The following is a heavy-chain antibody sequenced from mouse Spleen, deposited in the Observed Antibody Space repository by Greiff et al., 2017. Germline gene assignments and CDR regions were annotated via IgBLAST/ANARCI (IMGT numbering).Heavy chain of an antibody. J-gene: IGHJ4*01. CDR1: GFTFSSYA. D-gene: IGHD1-1*01. Sequence: VQLKESGGGLVKLGGSLKLSCAASGFTFSSYAMSWVRQTPEKRLEWVATISSGGGNTYYPDSVKGRFTISRDNAKNTLYLQMSSLKSEDTAMYYCARQDYYGSSLYAMDYWGQGTSVTVSS. CDR3: ARQDYYGSSLYAMDY. CDR2: ISSGGGNT. V-gene: IGHV5-9-3*01.